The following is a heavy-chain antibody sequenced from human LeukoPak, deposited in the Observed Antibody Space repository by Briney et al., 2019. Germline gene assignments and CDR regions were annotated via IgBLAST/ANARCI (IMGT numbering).Heavy chain of an antibody. CDR2: INHSGST. Sequence: SETLSLTCAAYGGSFSGYYWSWIRQPPGKGLEWIGEINHSGSTNYNPSLKSRVTISVDTSKNQFSLKLSSVTAADTAVYYCAREKSSGWYDYFDYWGQGTLVTVSS. CDR1: GGSFSGYY. J-gene: IGHJ4*02. CDR3: AREKSSGWYDYFDY. V-gene: IGHV4-34*01. D-gene: IGHD6-19*01.